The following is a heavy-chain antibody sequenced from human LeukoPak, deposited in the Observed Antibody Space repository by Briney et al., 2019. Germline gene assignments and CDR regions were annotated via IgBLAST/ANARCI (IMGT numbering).Heavy chain of an antibody. CDR3: ARDLSDYYDFWSGRNYFDY. D-gene: IGHD3-3*01. CDR2: INSDGSST. V-gene: IGHV3-74*01. Sequence: TGGSLRLSCAASGFTFSSYWMHWVRHAPGKGLVWVSRINSDGSSTSYADSVKGRLTISRDSAKNTLYLQMNSLRAEDTAVYYCARDLSDYYDFWSGRNYFDYWGQGTLVTVSS. J-gene: IGHJ4*02. CDR1: GFTFSSYW.